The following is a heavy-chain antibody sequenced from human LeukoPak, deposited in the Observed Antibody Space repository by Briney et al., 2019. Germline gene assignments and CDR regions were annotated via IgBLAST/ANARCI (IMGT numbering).Heavy chain of an antibody. D-gene: IGHD3-10*01. CDR1: GGSFSGYY. CDR2: INHSGST. Sequence: PSETLSLTCAVYGGSFSGYYWSWIRQPPGKGLEWIGEINHSGSTNYNPSLKSRVTISVDTSKNQFSLKLSSVTAADTAVYYCARGRWFGEARRWFDPWGQGTLVTVSS. V-gene: IGHV4-34*01. J-gene: IGHJ5*02. CDR3: ARGRWFGEARRWFDP.